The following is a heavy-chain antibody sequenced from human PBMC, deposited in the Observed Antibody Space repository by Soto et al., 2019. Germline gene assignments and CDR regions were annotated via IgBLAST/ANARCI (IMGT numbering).Heavy chain of an antibody. D-gene: IGHD6-19*01. CDR3: ARDRNMAVAGNNYYYGMDV. CDR2: ISSSSSYI. V-gene: IGHV3-21*01. J-gene: IGHJ6*02. CDR1: GFTFSSYS. Sequence: PGGSLRLSCAASGFTFSSYSMNWVRQAPGKGLEWVSSISSSSSYIYYADSVKGRFTISRDNAKNSLYLQMNSLRAEDTAVYYCARDRNMAVAGNNYYYGMDVWGQGTTVTVSS.